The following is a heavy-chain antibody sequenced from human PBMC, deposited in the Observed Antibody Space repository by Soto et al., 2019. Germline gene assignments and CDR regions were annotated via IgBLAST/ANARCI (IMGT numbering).Heavy chain of an antibody. CDR2: IDPSDSYT. J-gene: IGHJ6*02. V-gene: IGHV5-10-1*01. Sequence: GPQKVSCKVCGYSFTSYWISWVRQMPGKGLEWMGRIDPSDSYTNYSPSFQGHVTISADKSISTAYLQWSSLKASDTAMYYCAREAYCSSTSCSYYYYYGMDVWGQGTTVTVSS. CDR3: AREAYCSSTSCSYYYYYGMDV. D-gene: IGHD2-2*01. CDR1: GYSFTSYW.